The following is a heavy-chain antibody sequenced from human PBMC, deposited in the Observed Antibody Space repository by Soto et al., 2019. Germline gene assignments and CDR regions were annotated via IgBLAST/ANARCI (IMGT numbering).Heavy chain of an antibody. J-gene: IGHJ3*02. D-gene: IGHD3-16*01. Sequence: TLSLTCSFSGGSISRGYYWTWIRQHPGKGLEWIGYIYYSGNTYYNPSLKSRVTISVDASKNQFSLKLSSVTAADTAVYYCAKVESLPSVTFGPPGAFDIWGQGTMVTVSS. CDR2: IYYSGNT. V-gene: IGHV4-31*03. CDR1: GGSISRGYY. CDR3: AKVESLPSVTFGPPGAFDI.